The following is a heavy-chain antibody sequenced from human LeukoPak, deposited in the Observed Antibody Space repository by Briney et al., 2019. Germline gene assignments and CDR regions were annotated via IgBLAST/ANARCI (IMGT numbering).Heavy chain of an antibody. CDR1: GFIFSDYY. CDR2: VRNKAHNDMT. CDR3: SRGGGYFFDY. J-gene: IGHJ4*02. D-gene: IGHD2-21*01. V-gene: IGHV3-72*01. Sequence: PGGSLRLSCAASGFIFSDYYIDWVRQAPGKGLEWLGRVRNKAHNDMTEYAASVSSRFTISRDDSVNSMFLQLNSLKAEDTAVYFCSRGGGYFFDYWGRGTLVTVSS.